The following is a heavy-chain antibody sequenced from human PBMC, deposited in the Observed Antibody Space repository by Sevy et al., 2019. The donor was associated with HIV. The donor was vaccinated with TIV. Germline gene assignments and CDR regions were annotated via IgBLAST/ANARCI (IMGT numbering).Heavy chain of an antibody. CDR2: IYRSGNS. Sequence: SETLSLTCGVSGYSISSDYYWGWIRQPPGKGLEWIATIYRSGNSYYNPSLNSRVTISVDTSNNQFSLKLSSVTAADMAVYYCARWISAVGGYFDYWGQGTLVTVSS. D-gene: IGHD2-15*01. CDR3: ARWISAVGGYFDY. V-gene: IGHV4-38-2*01. CDR1: GYSISSDYY. J-gene: IGHJ4*02.